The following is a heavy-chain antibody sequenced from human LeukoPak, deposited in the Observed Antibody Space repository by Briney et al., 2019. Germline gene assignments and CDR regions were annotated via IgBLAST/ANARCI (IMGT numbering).Heavy chain of an antibody. J-gene: IGHJ3*02. Sequence: GGSLRLSCAASGFTFSSYGMSWVRQAPGKGLEWVSAIRGSGGSTYYADSVKGRFTISRDNSKNTLYLQMNSLRAEDTAVYYCAKSRFGCSSTSCYAFDIWGQGTMVTVSS. D-gene: IGHD2-2*01. CDR1: GFTFSSYG. V-gene: IGHV3-23*01. CDR2: IRGSGGST. CDR3: AKSRFGCSSTSCYAFDI.